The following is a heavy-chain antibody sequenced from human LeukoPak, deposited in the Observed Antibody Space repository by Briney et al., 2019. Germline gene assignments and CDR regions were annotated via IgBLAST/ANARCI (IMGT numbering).Heavy chain of an antibody. J-gene: IGHJ5*01. D-gene: IGHD3/OR15-3a*01. CDR3: ARPESPLHGLSWYDS. CDR2: ISSSGNTI. CDR1: GFTFRSYE. V-gene: IGHV3-48*03. Sequence: PGGSLRLSCAASGFTFRSYEMNWVRQAPGKGLEWVSYISSSGNTIYYADSVKGRFTISRDNAKDPLYLQMNSLRAEDTAVYYCARPESPLHGLSWYDSWGQGTLVTVSS.